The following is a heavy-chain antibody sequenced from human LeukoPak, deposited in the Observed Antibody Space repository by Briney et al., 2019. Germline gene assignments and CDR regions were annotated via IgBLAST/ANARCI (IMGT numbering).Heavy chain of an antibody. V-gene: IGHV3-23*01. J-gene: IGHJ4*02. CDR1: GFIVSSKY. CDR2: ISAGGGST. D-gene: IGHD6-19*01. Sequence: PGGSLRLSCAASGFIVSSKYMSWVRQAPGKGLEWVSSISAGGGSTYYADSVKGRFTISRDNSKNTLYLQMNSLRAEDTAVYYCAKRSVAGTYYFDDWGQGTLVTVSS. CDR3: AKRSVAGTYYFDD.